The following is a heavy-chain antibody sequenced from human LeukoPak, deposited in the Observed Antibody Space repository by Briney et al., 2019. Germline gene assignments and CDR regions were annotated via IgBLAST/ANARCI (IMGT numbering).Heavy chain of an antibody. CDR2: IIPIFGTA. Sequence: SVKVSCKASGGTFSSYAISWVRQAPEQGLEWMGGIIPIFGTANYAQKFQGRVTITTDESTSTAYMELSSLRSEDTAVYYCARARGEYNWNYYYMDVWGKGTTVTVSS. J-gene: IGHJ6*03. V-gene: IGHV1-69*05. D-gene: IGHD1-20*01. CDR1: GGTFSSYA. CDR3: ARARGEYNWNYYYMDV.